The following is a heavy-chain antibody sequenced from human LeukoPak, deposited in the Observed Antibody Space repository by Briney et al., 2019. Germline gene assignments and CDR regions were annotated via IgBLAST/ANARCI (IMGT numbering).Heavy chain of an antibody. CDR1: GFTFSDYY. CDR3: ARSLIPGGNTHGNDY. Sequence: PGGSLRLSCAASGFTFSDYYMNWIRQAPGKGLEYVSFISRSSSYTNYADSVKGRFTISRDNAKNSLYLQMNSLRVEDTAVYYCARSLIPGGNTHGNDYWGQGTLVTVSS. J-gene: IGHJ4*02. V-gene: IGHV3-11*03. CDR2: ISRSSSYT. D-gene: IGHD1-7*01.